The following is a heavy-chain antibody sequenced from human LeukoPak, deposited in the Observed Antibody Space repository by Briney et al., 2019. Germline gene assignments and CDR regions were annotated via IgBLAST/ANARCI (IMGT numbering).Heavy chain of an antibody. CDR1: GFTFSNYA. Sequence: PGASLRLSCAASGFTFSNYAMNWVRQAPGKGLEWVSHISGSGGITYYADSVKGRFTISRDNAKSTLYLQMNSLRAGDTAVYYCGNGGYGSGWPDWGQGTLVTVSS. CDR3: GNGGYGSGWPD. V-gene: IGHV3-23*01. CDR2: ISGSGGIT. D-gene: IGHD6-19*01. J-gene: IGHJ4*02.